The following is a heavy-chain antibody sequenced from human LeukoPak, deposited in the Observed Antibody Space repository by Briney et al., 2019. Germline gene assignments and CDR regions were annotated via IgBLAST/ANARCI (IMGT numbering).Heavy chain of an antibody. CDR2: IYFSGST. CDR3: ARLWYYDSSGYFDY. J-gene: IGHJ4*02. D-gene: IGHD3-22*01. CDR1: GDSIINSFYY. V-gene: IGHV4-39*07. Sequence: LETLSLTCTVSGDSIINSFYYWGWIRQPPGRGLEWIGSIYFSGSTYYNSSLKSRVTISVDTSKNQFSLKLSSVTAADTAVYYCARLWYYDSSGYFDYWGQGTLVTVSS.